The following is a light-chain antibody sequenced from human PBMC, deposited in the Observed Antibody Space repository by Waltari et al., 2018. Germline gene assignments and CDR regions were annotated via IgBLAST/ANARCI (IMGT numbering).Light chain of an antibody. Sequence: DIQMTQSPSSRSASVGDRVTTTCQASQDISNYLNWYQQKPGKAPKLLIYDASNLETGVPSRCSGSGSGTDFTFTISSLQPEDIATYYCQQYDNLPLTFGGGTKVEIK. CDR3: QQYDNLPLT. CDR1: QDISNY. CDR2: DAS. J-gene: IGKJ4*01. V-gene: IGKV1-33*01.